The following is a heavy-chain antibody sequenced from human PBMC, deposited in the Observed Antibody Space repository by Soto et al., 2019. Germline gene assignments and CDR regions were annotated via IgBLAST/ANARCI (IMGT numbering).Heavy chain of an antibody. V-gene: IGHV3-30*18. D-gene: IGHD2-15*01. CDR1: GFTFSSYS. Sequence: QVQLVESGGGVVQPGRSLSLSCAASGFTFSSYSIHWVRQAPGKGLEWVAVISYDGSNKYYADSVTGRFSISRDNSKNTLSLQMNSLRPEDTAVYYCAKGGLQYCSGGSYPYYYGLDVWGHGTTVTVSS. J-gene: IGHJ6*02. CDR3: AKGGLQYCSGGSYPYYYGLDV. CDR2: ISYDGSNK.